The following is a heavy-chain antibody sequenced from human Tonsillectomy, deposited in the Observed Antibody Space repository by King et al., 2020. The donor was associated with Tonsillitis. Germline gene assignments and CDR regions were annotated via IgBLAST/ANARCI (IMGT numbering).Heavy chain of an antibody. J-gene: IGHJ4*02. CDR1: RYTFTSSW. CDR3: AIGGEHCSGGSCSAEYYFDY. CDR2: IYPDDSDT. V-gene: IGHV5-51*03. D-gene: IGHD2-15*01. Sequence: QLVQSGAEVKKPGESLKISCKGSRYTFTSSWIGWVRQMPGKGLELMGIIYPDDSDTRFIPSFQGQVTISADKSIRTVYLQWSSLKASDTAVYYCAIGGEHCSGGSCSAEYYFDYWGQGTLVTVSS.